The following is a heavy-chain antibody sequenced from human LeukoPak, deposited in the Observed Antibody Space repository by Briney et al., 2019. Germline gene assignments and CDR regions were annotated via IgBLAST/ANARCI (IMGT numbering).Heavy chain of an antibody. Sequence: SETLSLTCTVSGDSISSYYWSWIRQPAGKGLEWIGRIYTNENTNYNPSLKSRLTMSIDTSNNQFSLRLSSVTAADTAVYYCARIASGYFADYFDYWGQGTLVTVSS. CDR2: IYTNENT. CDR3: ARIASGYFADYFDY. D-gene: IGHD5-12*01. CDR1: GDSISSYY. V-gene: IGHV4-4*07. J-gene: IGHJ4*02.